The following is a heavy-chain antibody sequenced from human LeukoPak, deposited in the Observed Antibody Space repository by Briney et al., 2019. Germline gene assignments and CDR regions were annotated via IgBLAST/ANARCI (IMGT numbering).Heavy chain of an antibody. D-gene: IGHD3-10*01. V-gene: IGHV3-33*01. J-gene: IGHJ4*02. CDR3: ARDLRTMVRGVITGGFDY. CDR2: IWYDGSNK. CDR1: GFTFSSYG. Sequence: PGGSLRLSCAASGFTFSSYGMHWVRQAPGKGLEWVAVIWYDGSNKYYAVSVKGRFTISRDNSKNTLYLQMNSLRAEDTAVYYCARDLRTMVRGVITGGFDYWGQGTLVTVSS.